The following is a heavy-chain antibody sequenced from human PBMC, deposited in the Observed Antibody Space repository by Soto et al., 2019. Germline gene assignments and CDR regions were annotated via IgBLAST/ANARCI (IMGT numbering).Heavy chain of an antibody. CDR2: ISGSGGST. V-gene: IGHV3-23*01. Sequence: HPGGSLRLSCAASGFTFSSYAMSWVRQAPGKGLEWVSAISGSGGSTYYADSVKGRFTISRDNSKNTLYLQMNSLRAEDTAVYYCARLSSGWYREVPYYYYMDVWGKGTTVTVSS. CDR3: ARLSSGWYREVPYYYYMDV. D-gene: IGHD6-19*01. CDR1: GFTFSSYA. J-gene: IGHJ6*03.